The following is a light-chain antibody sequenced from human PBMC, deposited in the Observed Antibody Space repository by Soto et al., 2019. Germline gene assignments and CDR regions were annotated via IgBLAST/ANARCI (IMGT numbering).Light chain of an antibody. Sequence: DIQMTQSPSTLSGSVGDRVTITCRASQTIGSWLAWYQQKPGKAPKLLIYKASTLKSGVPSRFIGSGSGTEFTLTISSLQPDDFATYYCQHYNSYSEAFGQGTKVELK. CDR1: QTIGSW. V-gene: IGKV1-5*03. CDR2: KAS. CDR3: QHYNSYSEA. J-gene: IGKJ1*01.